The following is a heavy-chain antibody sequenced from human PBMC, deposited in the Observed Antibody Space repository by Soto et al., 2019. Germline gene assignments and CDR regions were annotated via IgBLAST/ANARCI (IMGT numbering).Heavy chain of an antibody. J-gene: IGHJ5*02. Sequence: QVQLQESGPGLVKASQTLSLTCTVSGGSIRNGNYYWSWIRQLPGKGLEWIGNIYYIGTTSYNPSIKSRVIISIDTSKNQFSLELTSVLAADTALYYCAKNETTRPWFDPWGQGTLVTVSS. CDR3: AKNETTRPWFDP. CDR2: IYYIGTT. CDR1: GGSIRNGNYY. V-gene: IGHV4-31*03. D-gene: IGHD1-1*01.